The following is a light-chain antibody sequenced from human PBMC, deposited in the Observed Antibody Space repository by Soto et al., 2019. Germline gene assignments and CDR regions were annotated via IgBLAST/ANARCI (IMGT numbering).Light chain of an antibody. CDR3: QSYDSSLSGYVV. Sequence: QSVLTQPPSVSGAPGQRVTISGTGSSSNIGAGYDVHWYQQLPGTAPKLLIYGNSNRPSGVPDRFSGSKSGTSASLAITGLQAEDEADYYCQSYDSSLSGYVVFGGGTQLTV. J-gene: IGLJ2*01. CDR1: SSNIGAGYD. CDR2: GNS. V-gene: IGLV1-40*01.